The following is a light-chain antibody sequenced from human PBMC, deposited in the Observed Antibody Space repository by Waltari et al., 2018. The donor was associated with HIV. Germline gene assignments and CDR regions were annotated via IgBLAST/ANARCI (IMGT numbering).Light chain of an antibody. CDR1: SSNIGAGYD. V-gene: IGLV1-40*01. CDR3: QSYDSSLTVVI. CDR2: GNS. Sequence: QSVLTQPPSVSGAPGQRVTISCTGSSSNIGAGYDVHWYQQVPGPAPKLLIFGNSNRPSGVPDRFSGSKSATSASLAITGLQAEDEADYYCQSYDSSLTVVIFGGGTKLTVL. J-gene: IGLJ2*01.